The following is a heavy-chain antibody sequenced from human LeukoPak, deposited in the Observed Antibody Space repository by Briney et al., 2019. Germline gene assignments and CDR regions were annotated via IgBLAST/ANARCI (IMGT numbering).Heavy chain of an antibody. CDR3: ARDPQYYDILTGYLHNWFDP. Sequence: SETLSLTCTVSGGSIDIYYWNWIRQPPGKGLEWLGYIYYSGSTNYNPSLKSRVTMSVDTSKNQFSLKLSSVTAADTAVYYCARDPQYYDILTGYLHNWFDPWGQGTLVTVSS. V-gene: IGHV4-59*12. CDR2: IYYSGST. CDR1: GGSIDIYY. J-gene: IGHJ5*02. D-gene: IGHD3-9*01.